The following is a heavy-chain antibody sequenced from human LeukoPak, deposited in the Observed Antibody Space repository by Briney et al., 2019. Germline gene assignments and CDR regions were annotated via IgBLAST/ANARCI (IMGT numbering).Heavy chain of an antibody. V-gene: IGHV3-23*01. CDR2: ISPSGGIT. Sequence: QAGGSLRLSCAASGFTFSSHGMNWVRQAPGKGLEWVSGISPSGGITYYTDSVKGRFTISRDNSKNTLYLQMNSLRAEDTAVYYCAKDLVDIVVVPAAPDFDYWGQGTLVTVSS. J-gene: IGHJ4*02. CDR3: AKDLVDIVVVPAAPDFDY. CDR1: GFTFSSHG. D-gene: IGHD2-2*03.